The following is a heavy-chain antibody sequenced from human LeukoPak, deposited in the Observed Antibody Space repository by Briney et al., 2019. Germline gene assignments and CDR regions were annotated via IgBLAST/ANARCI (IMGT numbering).Heavy chain of an antibody. CDR2: FIPLLRAA. V-gene: IGHV1-69*13. Sequence: SVKVSCKASGGTFSSSAFSWVRRAPGQGLEWMGGFIPLLRAANYAQEFQDRVTISAVESTSTAYMQLSSLRSEDTAVYFCARVITIGQPPYYYYMDVWGKGTTVTVSS. CDR3: ARVITIGQPPYYYYMDV. CDR1: GGTFSSSA. D-gene: IGHD3-10*01. J-gene: IGHJ6*03.